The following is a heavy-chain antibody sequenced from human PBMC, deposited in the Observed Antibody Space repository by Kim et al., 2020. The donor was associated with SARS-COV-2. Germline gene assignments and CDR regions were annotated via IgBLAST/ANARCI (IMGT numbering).Heavy chain of an antibody. Sequence: SETLSLTCAVYGGSFSGYYWSWIRQPPGKGLEWIGEINHSGSTNYNPSPKSRVTIPVETSKNQFSLKLRSGTAADTAVDYCAGGGGAIGVVIVALFREPFDSWGQGTLVTVSS. V-gene: IGHV4-34*01. J-gene: IGHJ4*02. CDR1: GGSFSGYY. CDR3: AGGGGAIGVVIVALFREPFDS. D-gene: IGHD2-21*01. CDR2: INHSGST.